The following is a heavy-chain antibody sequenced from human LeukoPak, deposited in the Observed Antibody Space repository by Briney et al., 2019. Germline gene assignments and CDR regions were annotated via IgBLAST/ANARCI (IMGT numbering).Heavy chain of an antibody. CDR3: ARGQQDTKFDY. V-gene: IGHV1-2*02. Sequence: ASVKVSCKACGYTFTGYYMHWVRPAAGQGLEWMGWINPNSGGTNYAQKSQGRVTMTRDTSISTAYMELSRLRSDDTAVYYCARGQQDTKFDYWGQGTLVTVS. J-gene: IGHJ4*02. D-gene: IGHD6-13*01. CDR1: GYTFTGYY. CDR2: INPNSGGT.